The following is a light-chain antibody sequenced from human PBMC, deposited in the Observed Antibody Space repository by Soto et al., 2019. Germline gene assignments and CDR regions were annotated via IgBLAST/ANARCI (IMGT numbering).Light chain of an antibody. V-gene: IGKV3-11*01. CDR2: DAF. CDR3: KQCGSSPTP. J-gene: IGKJ1*01. Sequence: EIVLTQSPPTLSLSPGERATLSCRASQFIPIHLAWYQQKPGQPPRLLIYDAFNRAAGIPDRFSGSGSGKELNLTISRMENEDFAVYYCKQCGSSPTPFGKGTKVDIK. CDR1: QFIPIH.